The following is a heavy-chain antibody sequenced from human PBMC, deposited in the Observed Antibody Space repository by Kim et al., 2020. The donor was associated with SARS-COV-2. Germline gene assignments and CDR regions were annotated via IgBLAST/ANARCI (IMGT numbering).Heavy chain of an antibody. CDR1: GFTFSSYG. V-gene: IGHV3-23*01. D-gene: IGHD3-10*01. CDR3: ARGLGDIPFYYFYAMDV. CDR2: ISGSGGST. J-gene: IGHJ6*02. Sequence: GGSLRLSCAASGFTFSSYGMSWVRQAPGKGLEWVSAISGSGGSTYYADSVKGRFTISRDSSKDTLYLQMNSLRAEDTAVYYCARGLGDIPFYYFYAMDVWGQGTTVTVSS.